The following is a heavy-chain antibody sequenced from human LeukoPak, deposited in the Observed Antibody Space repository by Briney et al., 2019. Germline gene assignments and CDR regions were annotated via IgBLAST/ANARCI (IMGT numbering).Heavy chain of an antibody. D-gene: IGHD3-10*01. CDR3: ARQYYYGSGSYFYYMDV. V-gene: IGHV4-59*08. J-gene: IGHJ6*03. Sequence: PSESLSLTCTVSGGPISTYYWSWIRQPPGKALEWIGYIYYSGSTNYNPSLKSRVTISVDTSKNQFSLKLSSVTAADTAVYYCARQYYYGSGSYFYYMDVWGKGTTVTISS. CDR1: GGPISTYY. CDR2: IYYSGST.